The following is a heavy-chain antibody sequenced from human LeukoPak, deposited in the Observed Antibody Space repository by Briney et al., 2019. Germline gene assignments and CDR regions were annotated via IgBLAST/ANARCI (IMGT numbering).Heavy chain of an antibody. CDR3: AKPPRITMNGPI. V-gene: IGHV3-23*01. J-gene: IGHJ3*02. CDR1: GFTFSSYA. CDR2: ISGSGGST. Sequence: GGSLRLSCAASGFTFSSYAMIWVRQAPGKGLEWVSAISGSGGSTYYADSVKGRFTISRDNSKNTLYLQMNSLRAEDTAVYYCAKPPRITMNGPIWGQGTMATVSS. D-gene: IGHD3-22*01.